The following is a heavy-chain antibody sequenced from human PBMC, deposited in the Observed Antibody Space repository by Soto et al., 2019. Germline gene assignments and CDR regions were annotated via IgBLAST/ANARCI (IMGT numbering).Heavy chain of an antibody. CDR3: ARASGSSYWFDP. J-gene: IGHJ5*02. Sequence: GASVKVSCKTSGFTFSSSAVHWVRQAPGQGLEWMGWISAYNGNTNYAQKLQGRVTMTTDTSTSTAYMELRSLRSDDTAVYYCARASGSSYWFDPWGQGTLVTVSS. CDR2: ISAYNGNT. V-gene: IGHV1-18*01. D-gene: IGHD1-26*01. CDR1: GFTFSSSA.